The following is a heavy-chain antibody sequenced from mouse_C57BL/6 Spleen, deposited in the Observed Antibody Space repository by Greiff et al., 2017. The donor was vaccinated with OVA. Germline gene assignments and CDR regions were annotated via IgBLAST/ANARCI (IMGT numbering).Heavy chain of an antibody. D-gene: IGHD3-3*01. CDR3: ARGRDVDYAMDY. CDR1: GYSITSGYD. Sequence: EVKVEESGPGMVKPSQSLSLTCTVTGYSITSGYDWHWIRHFPGNKLEWMGYISYSGSTNYNPSLKSRISITHDTSKNHFFLKLNSVTTEDTATYYCARGRDVDYAMDYWGQGTSVTVSS. V-gene: IGHV3-1*01. CDR2: ISYSGST. J-gene: IGHJ4*01.